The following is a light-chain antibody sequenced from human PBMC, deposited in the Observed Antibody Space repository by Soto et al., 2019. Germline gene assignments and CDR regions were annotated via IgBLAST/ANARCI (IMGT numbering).Light chain of an antibody. CDR3: QQCDGTSLT. J-gene: IGKJ1*01. CDR2: GES. V-gene: IGKV3-20*01. Sequence: EIVLTQSPATLSLSPGERATLSCRASQSVSGNNLAWYQQKPGRPPRLLIYGESSRASGVPDRFSGSGSGTNFTLTINRLEPEDFAVYYCQQCDGTSLTFGQGTKVDIK. CDR1: QSVSGNN.